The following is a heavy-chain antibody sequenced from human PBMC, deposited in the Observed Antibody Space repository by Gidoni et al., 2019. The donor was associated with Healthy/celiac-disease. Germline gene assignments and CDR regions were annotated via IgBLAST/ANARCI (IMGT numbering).Heavy chain of an antibody. CDR3: ARSPTVTTGSSVWFDP. CDR1: GGSFSGYY. J-gene: IGHJ5*02. V-gene: IGHV4-34*01. D-gene: IGHD4-17*01. Sequence: VQLQQRGAGLVKPSETLFLPLAVYGGSFSGYYWSWLRQPPGKGLEWIGEINHSGSTNYNPSLKSRVTISVDTSKNQFSLKLSSVTAADTAVYYCARSPTVTTGSSVWFDPWGQGTLVTVSS. CDR2: INHSGST.